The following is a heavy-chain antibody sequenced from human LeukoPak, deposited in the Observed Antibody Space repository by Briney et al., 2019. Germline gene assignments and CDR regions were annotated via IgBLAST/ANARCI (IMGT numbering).Heavy chain of an antibody. D-gene: IGHD2-15*01. Sequence: GWSLTLSCPACVFTFSSYGMHWVRQAPGKGLEWVAVISYDGSNKYYAVSVKGRFTISRDNSRNTLYLQMNTLRAEDTAVYFCAKSPVASCSGSFCYPFDYWGQGNLVTVSS. V-gene: IGHV3-30*18. CDR2: ISYDGSNK. CDR3: AKSPVASCSGSFCYPFDY. CDR1: VFTFSSYG. J-gene: IGHJ4*02.